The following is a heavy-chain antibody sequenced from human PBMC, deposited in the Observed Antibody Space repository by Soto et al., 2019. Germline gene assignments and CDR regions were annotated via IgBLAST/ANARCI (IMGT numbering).Heavy chain of an antibody. V-gene: IGHV1-24*01. CDR2: FDPEDGET. D-gene: IGHD6-19*01. Sequence: ASVKVSCKVSGYTLTELSMHWVRQAPGKGLEWMGGFDPEDGETIYAQKFQGRVTMTEDTSTDTAYMELSSLRSEDTAVYYCATDNMIRGYSSGWYYLDYWGQGTLVTVSS. J-gene: IGHJ4*02. CDR3: ATDNMIRGYSSGWYYLDY. CDR1: GYTLTELS.